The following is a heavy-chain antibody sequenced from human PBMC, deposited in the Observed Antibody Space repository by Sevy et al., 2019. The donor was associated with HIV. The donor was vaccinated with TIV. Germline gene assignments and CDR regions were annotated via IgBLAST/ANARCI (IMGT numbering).Heavy chain of an antibody. D-gene: IGHD3-10*01. Sequence: SETLSLTCAVSGYSISSGYYWGWIRQPPGRGLEWIGSLYHSGTTYYNPSLKSRVTISVDTSKNQFSLKLSSVTAADTAVYYCARDIVRGGDAFDIWGQGTMVTVSS. CDR2: LYHSGTT. CDR1: GYSISSGYY. CDR3: ARDIVRGGDAFDI. V-gene: IGHV4-38-2*02. J-gene: IGHJ3*02.